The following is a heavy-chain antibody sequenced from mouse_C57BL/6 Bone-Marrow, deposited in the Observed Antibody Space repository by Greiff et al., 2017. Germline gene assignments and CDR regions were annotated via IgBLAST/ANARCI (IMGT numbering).Heavy chain of an antibody. D-gene: IGHD2-5*01. Sequence: QVQLKESGAELVKPGASVKISCKASGYAFSSYWMNWVKQRPGKGLEWIGQIYPGDGDTNYNGKFKGTATLTADKSSSTAYMQLSSLTSEDSAVYFCARSAYYSNYGFAYWGQGTLVTVSA. J-gene: IGHJ3*01. CDR1: GYAFSSYW. V-gene: IGHV1-80*01. CDR2: IYPGDGDT. CDR3: ARSAYYSNYGFAY.